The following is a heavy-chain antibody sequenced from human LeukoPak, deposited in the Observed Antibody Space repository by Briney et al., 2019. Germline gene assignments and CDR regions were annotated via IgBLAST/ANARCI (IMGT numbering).Heavy chain of an antibody. CDR1: GGSISSYY. V-gene: IGHV4-59*12. J-gene: IGHJ4*02. Sequence: SETLSLTCTVSGGSISSYYWSWIRQPPGKGLEWIGYIYYSGSTNCNPSLKSRVTISVDTSKNQFSLKLSSVTAADTAVYYCARTPIYYFDNSGYYDWGQGTLVTVSS. CDR3: ARTPIYYFDNSGYYD. CDR2: IYYSGST. D-gene: IGHD3-22*01.